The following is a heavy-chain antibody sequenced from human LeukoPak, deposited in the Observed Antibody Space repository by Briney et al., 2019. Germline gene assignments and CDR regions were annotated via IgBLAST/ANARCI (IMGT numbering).Heavy chain of an antibody. V-gene: IGHV3-30*18. CDR3: AKDLSSSWPEYFQH. J-gene: IGHJ1*01. Sequence: GGSLRLSCAASGFTFSSYGMHWVRQAPGKGLEWVAVISCDGSNKYYADSVKGRFTISRDNSKNTLYLQMNSLRAEDTAVYYCAKDLSSSWPEYFQHWGQGTLVTVSS. CDR2: ISCDGSNK. D-gene: IGHD6-13*01. CDR1: GFTFSSYG.